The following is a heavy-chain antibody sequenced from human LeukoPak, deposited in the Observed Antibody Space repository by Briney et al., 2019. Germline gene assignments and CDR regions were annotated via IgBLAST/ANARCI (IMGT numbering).Heavy chain of an antibody. D-gene: IGHD3-10*01. J-gene: IGHJ6*03. CDR2: IYTSGST. CDR1: GGSISSYY. CDR3: ARDSGASLWFGELLSDYYMDV. V-gene: IGHV4-4*07. Sequence: SETLSLTCTVSGGSISSYYWSWIRQPAGKGLEWIGRIYTSGSTNYNPSLKSRVTISVDTSKNQFSLKLSSVTAADTAVYYCARDSGASLWFGELLSDYYMDVWGKGTTVTISS.